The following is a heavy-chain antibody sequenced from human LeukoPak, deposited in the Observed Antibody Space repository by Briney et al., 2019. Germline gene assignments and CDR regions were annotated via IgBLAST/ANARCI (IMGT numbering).Heavy chain of an antibody. V-gene: IGHV4-30-4*01. CDR3: ATVRGVSSIYGMDV. D-gene: IGHD3-10*01. CDR2: IYYSVTT. J-gene: IGHJ6*02. CDR1: GDSIRSGDYY. Sequence: SQTLSLTCTVSGDSIRSGDYYWSWIRQPPGKGLEWIGYIYYSVTTYYNPSLKSRVTIEVDTSKNQFSLKLSSVTAADTAVYYCATVRGVSSIYGMDVWGQGTTVTVSS.